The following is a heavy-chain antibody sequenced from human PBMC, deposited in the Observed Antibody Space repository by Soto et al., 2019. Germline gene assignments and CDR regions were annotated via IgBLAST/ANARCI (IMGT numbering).Heavy chain of an antibody. CDR2: VSIGGST. Sequence: DVQLLESGGGLVQPEGSLRLSCAASGFTFSSYAMGWVRQGPGKGLEWVAVVSIGGSTHYEDSVRGRFTISRDNAKNTLSLQMNSLTAEDTAVDVCANRRGAGGHFDYGGQGALVTVSS. J-gene: IGHJ4*02. CDR3: ANRRGAGGHFDY. CDR1: GFTFSSYA. D-gene: IGHD2-15*01. V-gene: IGHV3-23*01.